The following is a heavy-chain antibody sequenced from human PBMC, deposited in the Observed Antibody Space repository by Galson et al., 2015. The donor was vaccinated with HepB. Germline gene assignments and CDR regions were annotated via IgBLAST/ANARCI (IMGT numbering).Heavy chain of an antibody. V-gene: IGHV1-2*06. D-gene: IGHD6-13*01. CDR2: INPNSGGT. J-gene: IGHJ5*02. Sequence: SVKVSCKASGYTFTGYYMHWVRQAPGQGLEWMGRINPNSGGTNYAQKFQGRVTMTRDTSISTAYMELSRLRSDDTAVYYCARGVGPRIAAAVAPRGNWFDPWGQGTLVTVSS. CDR1: GYTFTGYY. CDR3: ARGVGPRIAAAVAPRGNWFDP.